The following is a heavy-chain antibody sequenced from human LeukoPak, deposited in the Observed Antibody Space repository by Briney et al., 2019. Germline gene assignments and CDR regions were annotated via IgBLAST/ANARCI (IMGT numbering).Heavy chain of an antibody. CDR3: ARGAHDYGDYGYYMDV. CDR2: IIPIFGTA. V-gene: IGHV1-69*01. D-gene: IGHD4-17*01. Sequence: ASVKGSCKASGGTLSSYAISWGRQAPGQGVEWMGGIIPIFGTANYAQKFQGRVTITADESTSTAYMELSSLRSEDTAVYYCARGAHDYGDYGYYMDVWGKGTTVTVSS. CDR1: GGTLSSYA. J-gene: IGHJ6*03.